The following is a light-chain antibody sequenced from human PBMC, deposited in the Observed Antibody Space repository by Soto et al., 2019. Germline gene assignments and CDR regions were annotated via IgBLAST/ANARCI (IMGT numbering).Light chain of an antibody. Sequence: QSALTQPASVSGSPGQSITVSCTGTSSDVGGYNFVSWFQQHPGKAPKLMIYEVNNRPSGVSNRFSGSKSGNTASLTISGLQPEDEADYYCCSYTSSTTFVFGTGTKVTVL. CDR2: EVN. J-gene: IGLJ1*01. CDR1: SSDVGGYNF. CDR3: CSYTSSTTFV. V-gene: IGLV2-14*01.